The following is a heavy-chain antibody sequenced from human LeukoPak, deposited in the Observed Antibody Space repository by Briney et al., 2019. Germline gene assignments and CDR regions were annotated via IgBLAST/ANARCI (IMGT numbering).Heavy chain of an antibody. CDR2: ITSSTT. V-gene: IGHV3-23*01. Sequence: GGSLRLSCAASGFTFSSFAMGWVRQAPGKGLEWVSAITSSTTYYTDSVQGRFTISRDIPKNTLYLQMSGLRADDTAVYYCATRRPFYFGSWGQGTLVTVSS. CDR3: ATRRPFYFGS. CDR1: GFTFSSFA. J-gene: IGHJ4*02. D-gene: IGHD3-16*01.